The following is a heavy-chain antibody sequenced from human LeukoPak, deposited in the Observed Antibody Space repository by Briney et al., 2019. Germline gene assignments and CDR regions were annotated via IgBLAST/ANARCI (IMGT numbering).Heavy chain of an antibody. D-gene: IGHD6-19*01. CDR1: GFVFSTYW. CDR3: AREAGHGMDV. J-gene: IGHJ6*02. Sequence: GGSLRLSCAASGFVFSTYWMSWVRQAPGKGLEWVANIKYDGSDIFYADSVKGRFTISRDNTRESLFLQVNSLRNGDTAVYYCAREAGHGMDVWGQGTTVTVSS. CDR2: IKYDGSDI. V-gene: IGHV3-7*01.